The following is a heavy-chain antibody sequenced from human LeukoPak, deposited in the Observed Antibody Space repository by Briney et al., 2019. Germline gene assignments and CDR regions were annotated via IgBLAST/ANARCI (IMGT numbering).Heavy chain of an antibody. V-gene: IGHV3-7*01. Sequence: GGSLRLSCGASGFTFSTYWMSWVRQAPGKGLEWVANTKKDGSEKYYVDSVKGRFTISRDNAKNSLYLQMNSLRVEDTAVYYCVREGYSVFDFWGQGALVTVSS. CDR2: TKKDGSEK. D-gene: IGHD2-21*01. J-gene: IGHJ4*02. CDR1: GFTFSTYW. CDR3: VREGYSVFDF.